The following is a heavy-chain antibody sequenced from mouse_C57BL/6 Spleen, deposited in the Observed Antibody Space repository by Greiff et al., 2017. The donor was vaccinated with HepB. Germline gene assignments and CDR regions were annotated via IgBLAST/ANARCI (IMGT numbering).Heavy chain of an antibody. Sequence: QVQLQQPGAELVRPGSSVKLSCKASGYTFTSYWMDWVKQRPGQGLEWIGNIYPSDSETHYNQKFKDKATLTVDKSSSTAYMQLSSLTSEDSAVYYCARREYYGSSYDWFAYWGQGTLVTVSA. V-gene: IGHV1-61*01. CDR1: GYTFTSYW. CDR2: IYPSDSET. CDR3: ARREYYGSSYDWFAY. D-gene: IGHD1-1*01. J-gene: IGHJ3*01.